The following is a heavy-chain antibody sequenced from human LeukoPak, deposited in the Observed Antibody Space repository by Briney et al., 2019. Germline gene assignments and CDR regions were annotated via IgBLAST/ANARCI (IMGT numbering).Heavy chain of an antibody. D-gene: IGHD4-11*01. CDR2: INPNSGGT. Sequence: GASVKVSCXASGYTFTGYYMHWVRRARGQGLEWMGRINPNSGGTNYAQKFQGRVTMTRDTSISTAYMELSRLRSDDTAVYYCKTTVTTDNWFDPWGQGTLVTVSS. J-gene: IGHJ5*02. CDR1: GYTFTGYY. V-gene: IGHV1-2*06. CDR3: KTTVTTDNWFDP.